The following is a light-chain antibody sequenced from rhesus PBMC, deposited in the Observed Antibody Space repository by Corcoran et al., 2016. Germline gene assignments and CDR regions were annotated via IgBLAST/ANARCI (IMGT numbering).Light chain of an antibody. CDR3: QHGYGTPLT. Sequence: DIQMTHSPSSLSASVGDRVTITCRASENVNNYLNWYQQKPGKAPKILIYKESTLQSGVPSRVSGSGSGTDYTLTISSLQPEDVATYYCQHGYGTPLTFGGGTKVELK. J-gene: IGKJ4*01. V-gene: IGKV1-74*01. CDR1: ENVNNY. CDR2: KES.